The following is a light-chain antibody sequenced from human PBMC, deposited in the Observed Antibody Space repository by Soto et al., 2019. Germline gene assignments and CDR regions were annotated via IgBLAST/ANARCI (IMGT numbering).Light chain of an antibody. Sequence: ESVLTQSPATLSLSPGDRATLSCRASQSVSTYLGWYQQKPGQAPRLLIYDASKRATGIPARFSDSGSGTDFTLTISSLEPEDFAVYYCQQRRGTFGQGTKVEAK. J-gene: IGKJ2*02. CDR2: DAS. CDR1: QSVSTY. CDR3: QQRRGT. V-gene: IGKV3-11*01.